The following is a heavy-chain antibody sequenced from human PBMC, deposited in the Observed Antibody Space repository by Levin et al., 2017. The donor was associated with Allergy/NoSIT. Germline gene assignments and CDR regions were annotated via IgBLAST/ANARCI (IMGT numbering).Heavy chain of an antibody. Sequence: SETLSLSCTVSGGSISRTTYYWAWIRQPPGKGLQCIASISPSGITYYTPSLKGRVTISVDTSKNQLALEVNSVTAADTAIYYCTGRGFNDYWGPGTVVTVSS. J-gene: IGHJ4*02. D-gene: IGHD3-10*01. V-gene: IGHV4-39*06. CDR2: ISPSGIT. CDR1: GGSISRTTYY. CDR3: TGRGFNDY.